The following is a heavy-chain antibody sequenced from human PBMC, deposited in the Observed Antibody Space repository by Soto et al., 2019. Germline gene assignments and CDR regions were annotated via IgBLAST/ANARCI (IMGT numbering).Heavy chain of an antibody. CDR2: ISTYNGNT. CDR1: GYTFTSYG. Sequence: QVHLVQSRAEVRKPGASVRVSCKASGYTFTSYGVSWVRQAPGQGLEWMGWISTYNGNTKYAQKFQDRVIMTTDTTKSTAYMELRSLRSDDTAVYYCASDISSAFWRGDTDWFDPWGQGTLVTGSS. CDR3: ASDISSAFWRGDTDWFDP. D-gene: IGHD3-3*01. J-gene: IGHJ5*02. V-gene: IGHV1-18*01.